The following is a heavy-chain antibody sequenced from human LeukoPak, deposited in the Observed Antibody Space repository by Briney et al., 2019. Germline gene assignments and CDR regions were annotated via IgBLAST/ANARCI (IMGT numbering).Heavy chain of an antibody. V-gene: IGHV4-59*01. CDR3: ARVYGSSTSCMVPYYYYGMDV. J-gene: IGHJ6*02. Sequence: SETLSLTCTVSGGSISSYYWSWIRQPPGKGLEWIGYIYYSGSTNYNPSLKSRATISVDTSKNQFSLKLSSVTAADTAVYYCARVYGSSTSCMVPYYYYGMDVWGQGTTVTVSS. D-gene: IGHD2-2*01. CDR1: GGSISSYY. CDR2: IYYSGST.